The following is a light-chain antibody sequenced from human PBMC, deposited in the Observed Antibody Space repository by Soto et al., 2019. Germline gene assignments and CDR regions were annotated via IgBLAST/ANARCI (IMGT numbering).Light chain of an antibody. V-gene: IGKV3-15*01. CDR2: DAS. CDR3: QQYNNWPRT. Sequence: EVVMTQSPATLSVSPGERATLSCRASQSVRSNLAWYQQKPGQAPRLLIYDASTRATGIPARFSGSGSGTEFTLTISSLQSEDFAVYYCQQYNNWPRTFGQGTKVDIK. J-gene: IGKJ1*01. CDR1: QSVRSN.